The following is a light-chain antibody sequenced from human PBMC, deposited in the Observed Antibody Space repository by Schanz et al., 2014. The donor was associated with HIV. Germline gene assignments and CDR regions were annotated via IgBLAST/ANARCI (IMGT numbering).Light chain of an antibody. Sequence: QSALAQPASVSGSPGQSITISCTGTSSDAGGYNYVSWYQRHPGKAPKLMIYDVSKRPSGVSIRFSGSKSGNTASLTISGLQAEDEADYYCCSYAGSSTLVVFGGGTKLTV. J-gene: IGLJ2*01. CDR3: CSYAGSSTLVV. V-gene: IGLV2-14*03. CDR1: SSDAGGYNY. CDR2: DVS.